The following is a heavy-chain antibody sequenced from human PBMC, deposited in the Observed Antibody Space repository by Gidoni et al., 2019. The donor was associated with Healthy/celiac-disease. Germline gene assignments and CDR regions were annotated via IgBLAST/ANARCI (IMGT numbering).Heavy chain of an antibody. V-gene: IGHV4-34*01. Sequence: QVQLQQWGAGLLKPPETLSLTCAVYGGSFSGYYWSWIRQPPGKGLEWIGEINHSGSTNYNPSLKSRVTISVDTSKNQFSLKLSSVTAADTAVYYCARARGYSYGLDPWGQGTLVTVSS. D-gene: IGHD5-18*01. CDR3: ARARGYSYGLDP. CDR2: INHSGST. J-gene: IGHJ5*02. CDR1: GGSFSGYY.